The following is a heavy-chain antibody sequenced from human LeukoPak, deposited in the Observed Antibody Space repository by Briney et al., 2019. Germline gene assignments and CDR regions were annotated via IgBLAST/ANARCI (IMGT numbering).Heavy chain of an antibody. V-gene: IGHV3-48*04. CDR3: AKDLSQYSYGYMLDY. D-gene: IGHD5-18*01. CDR2: ISSSGNTA. CDR1: GLTFSSYS. Sequence: PGESLRLSCAASGLTFSSYSMNWVRQAPGKGLERVSYISSSGNTAYYADSVKGRFTISRDNTKNSLYLQMNSLRAEDTALYYCAKDLSQYSYGYMLDYWGQGTLVTVSS. J-gene: IGHJ4*02.